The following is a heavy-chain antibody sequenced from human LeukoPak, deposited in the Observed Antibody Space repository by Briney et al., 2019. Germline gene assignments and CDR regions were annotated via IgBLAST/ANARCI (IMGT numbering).Heavy chain of an antibody. CDR2: IYPDDADT. CDR1: GYKFTTYW. V-gene: IGHV5-51*01. D-gene: IGHD3-22*01. CDR3: ARLNYDSSGHYYGLAY. J-gene: IGHJ4*02. Sequence: GESQKISCKGSGYKFTTYWIAWVRQMPGRGLEWMGIIYPDDADTRYSPSFQGQVSFSADQPNSTAYLQWSSLKTSDTAMYYCARLNYDSSGHYYGLAYWGQGTLVTVSS.